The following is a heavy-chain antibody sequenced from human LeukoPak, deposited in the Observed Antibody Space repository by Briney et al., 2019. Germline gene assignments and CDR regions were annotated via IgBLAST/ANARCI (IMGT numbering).Heavy chain of an antibody. Sequence: PSETLPLTCAVYGGSFSGYYWSWIRQPPGKGLEWIGEINHSGSTNYNPSLKSRVTISVDTSKNQFSLKLSSVTAAETAVYYCARQAIVVVPAARGGYYYYYYMDVWGKGTTVTISS. J-gene: IGHJ6*03. CDR3: ARQAIVVVPAARGGYYYYYYMDV. D-gene: IGHD2-2*01. V-gene: IGHV4-34*01. CDR2: INHSGST. CDR1: GGSFSGYY.